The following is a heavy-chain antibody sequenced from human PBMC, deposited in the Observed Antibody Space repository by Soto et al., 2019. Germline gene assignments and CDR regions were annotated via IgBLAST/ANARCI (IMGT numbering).Heavy chain of an antibody. CDR1: GLTFSSYA. V-gene: IGHV3-23*01. CDR2: ISGSGGST. CDR3: AKRGSGRQFAY. Sequence: EVQLLESGGGLVQPGGSLRLSCAASGLTFSSYAMSWVRQAPGKGLEWVSVISGSGGSTYYADSVKGRFTISRDNSKNTLYRQMNSLRAEDTAVYYCAKRGSGRQFAYWGQGTLVTVSS. D-gene: IGHD1-26*01. J-gene: IGHJ4*02.